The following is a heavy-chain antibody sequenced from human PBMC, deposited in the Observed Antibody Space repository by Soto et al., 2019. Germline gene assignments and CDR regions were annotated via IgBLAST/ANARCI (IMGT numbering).Heavy chain of an antibody. CDR1: GGSISSSTW. V-gene: IGHV4-4*02. D-gene: IGHD2-2*01. J-gene: IGHJ3*02. CDR2: VYHSGST. Sequence: SSETLSLTCAVSGGSISSSTWWSWVRQPPGKGLEWIGEVYHSGSTNYNPSLKGRITVSIDKSKNQFSLNLSSVTAADTAVYYCAKSPLVVRRSGAFGIWGQGTMVTVSS. CDR3: AKSPLVVRRSGAFGI.